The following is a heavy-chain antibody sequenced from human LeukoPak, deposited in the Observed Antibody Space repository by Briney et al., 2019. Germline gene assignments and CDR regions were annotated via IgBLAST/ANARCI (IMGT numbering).Heavy chain of an antibody. CDR2: ISAYNGNT. J-gene: IGHJ6*03. CDR1: GYTFTSYG. CDR3: ARDRGGYDYNYCYYYMDV. V-gene: IGHV1-18*01. Sequence: GASVKVSCKASGYTFTSYGISWVRQAPGQGLEWMGWISAYNGNTNYAQKLQGRVTMTTDTSTSTAYMELRSLRSDDTAVYYCARDRGGYDYNYCYYYMDVWGKGTTVTISS. D-gene: IGHD5-12*01.